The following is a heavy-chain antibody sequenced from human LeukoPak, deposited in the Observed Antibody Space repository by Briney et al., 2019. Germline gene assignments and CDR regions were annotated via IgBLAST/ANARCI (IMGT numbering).Heavy chain of an antibody. CDR1: GFNFGTHA. Sequence: PGGSLRLSCSASGFNFGTHAMHWVRQAPGKGLEWVAMIWRGGNYKFYADSVKGRFTISRDDSRSDLSLQMDSLRVENTALYHCVIGPPDSGWAFWSWGQGALVTVSS. V-gene: IGHV3-33*01. CDR3: VIGPPDSGWAFWS. D-gene: IGHD6-19*01. J-gene: IGHJ5*02. CDR2: IWRGGNYK.